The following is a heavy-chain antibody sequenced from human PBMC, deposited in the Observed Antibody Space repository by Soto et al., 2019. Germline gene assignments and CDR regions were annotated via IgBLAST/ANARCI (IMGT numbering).Heavy chain of an antibody. Sequence: QLVESGGGVVQPGRSLRLSCVASDFSFRRYGMHWVRQAPGEGLEWMAVISYDGNNKYCADSVKGRFTISRDNSKNTLYLQMNSLRPEDTAVYYCAKLEGLGSGTSLGWFDSWGQGTLVTVSS. J-gene: IGHJ5*01. D-gene: IGHD3-3*01. CDR2: ISYDGNNK. CDR1: DFSFRRYG. CDR3: AKLEGLGSGTSLGWFDS. V-gene: IGHV3-30*18.